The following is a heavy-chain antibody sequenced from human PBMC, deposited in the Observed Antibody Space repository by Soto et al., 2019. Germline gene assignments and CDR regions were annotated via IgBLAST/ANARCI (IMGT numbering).Heavy chain of an antibody. CDR2: ISGSGGST. Sequence: GSLRLSCAASVFTFSSYAMSWVRQAPGKGLEWVSAISGSGGSTYYADSVKGRFTISRDNSKNTLYLQMNSLRAEDTAVYYCARGSEAAANYYYYYYGMDVWGQGTTVTVSS. V-gene: IGHV3-23*01. CDR3: ARGSEAAANYYYYYYGMDV. CDR1: VFTFSSYA. J-gene: IGHJ6*02. D-gene: IGHD6-13*01.